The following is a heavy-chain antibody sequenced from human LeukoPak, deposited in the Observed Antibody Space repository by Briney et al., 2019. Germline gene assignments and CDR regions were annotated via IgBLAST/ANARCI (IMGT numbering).Heavy chain of an antibody. CDR3: TRVTTYGDYPFDY. V-gene: IGHV1-18*01. CDR2: ISAYNGNT. J-gene: IGHJ4*02. Sequence: ASVKVSCKASGYPFSSYGISWVRQAPGQGLEWMGWISAYNGNTNYAQKFQGRVPMTTDTSTSVAYIELRSLRSDDTAVYYCTRVTTYGDYPFDYWGQGTLSPSPQ. CDR1: GYPFSSYG. D-gene: IGHD4-17*01.